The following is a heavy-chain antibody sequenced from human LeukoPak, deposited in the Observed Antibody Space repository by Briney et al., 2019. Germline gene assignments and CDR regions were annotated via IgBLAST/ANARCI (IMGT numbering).Heavy chain of an antibody. CDR2: IKQDGSAK. D-gene: IGHD5-12*01. CDR3: TRTAWGGVATDAFDI. J-gene: IGHJ3*02. CDR1: GFTLSTYW. V-gene: IGHV3-7*01. Sequence: GGSLRLSCAASGFTLSTYWMSWVRQAPGKGLEWVANIKQDGSAKFYVDSVKGRFTISRDNAKNSLYLQMNSLRAEDTAVYYCTRTAWGGVATDAFDIWGQGTMVTVSS.